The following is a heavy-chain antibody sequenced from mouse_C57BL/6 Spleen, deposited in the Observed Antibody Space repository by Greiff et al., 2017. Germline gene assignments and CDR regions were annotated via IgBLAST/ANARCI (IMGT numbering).Heavy chain of an antibody. CDR2: ISSGSSTI. CDR1: GFTFRDYG. CDR3: ARPGYYGSSYFDY. V-gene: IGHV5-17*01. Sequence: EVQRVESGGGLVKPGGSLKLSCAASGFTFRDYGMHWVRQAPEKGLEWVAYISSGSSTIYYADTVKGRFTISRDNAKNTLFLQMTSLRSEDTAMYYCARPGYYGSSYFDYWGQGTTLTVSS. D-gene: IGHD1-1*01. J-gene: IGHJ2*01.